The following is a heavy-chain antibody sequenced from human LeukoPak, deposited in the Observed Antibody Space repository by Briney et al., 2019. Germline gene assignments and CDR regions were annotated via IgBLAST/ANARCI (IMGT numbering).Heavy chain of an antibody. CDR2: FYHGGST. D-gene: IGHD3-22*01. V-gene: IGHV4-38-2*02. CDR3: ARDSGYYDSSGYYKNYWYFDL. Sequence: PSEALSLTCTVSGYSISTGYYWDWIRQPPGKGLEWIGTFYHGGSTYYNPSLKSRVTISVDTSKNQFSLKLSSVTAADTAVYYCARDSGYYDSSGYYKNYWYFDLWGRGTLVTVSS. J-gene: IGHJ2*01. CDR1: GYSISTGYY.